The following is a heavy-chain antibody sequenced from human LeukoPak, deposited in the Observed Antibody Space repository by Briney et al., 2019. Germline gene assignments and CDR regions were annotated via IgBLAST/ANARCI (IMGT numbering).Heavy chain of an antibody. CDR2: ISSSSSTI. CDR1: GFTFSSYS. Sequence: PGGSLRLSCAASGFTFSSYSMNWVRQAPGKGLEWVSYISSSSSTIYYADSVKGRFTISRDNSKNTLYLQMNSLRAEDTAVYYCAGTIQLWYPIDYWGQGTLVTVSS. V-gene: IGHV3-48*01. J-gene: IGHJ4*02. CDR3: AGTIQLWYPIDY. D-gene: IGHD5-18*01.